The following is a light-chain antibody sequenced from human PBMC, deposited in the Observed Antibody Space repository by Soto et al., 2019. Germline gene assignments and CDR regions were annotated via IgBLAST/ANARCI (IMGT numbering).Light chain of an antibody. Sequence: SVLTQPASVSGSPGQSITISCTRTSSDVDDSFHVSWYQQHPGKAPKLLISEVGDRPSGISSRFSGSKSGNTASLTISGLQAEDEADYYCNSYTSTNTVFGAGTKVTVL. J-gene: IGLJ1*01. CDR2: EVG. V-gene: IGLV2-14*01. CDR3: NSYTSTNTV. CDR1: SSDVDDSFH.